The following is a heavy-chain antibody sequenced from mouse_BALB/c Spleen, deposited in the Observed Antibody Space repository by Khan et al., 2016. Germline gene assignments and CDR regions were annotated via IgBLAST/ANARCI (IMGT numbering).Heavy chain of an antibody. D-gene: IGHD2-3*01. CDR2: ISFSCST. V-gene: IGHV3-2*02. CDR1: GYSLTRDYA. J-gene: IGHJ4*01. CDR3: AGSPYDGYDNAMDT. Sequence: EVQLQEPGPGLVKPSQSLSLTCTVTGYSLTRDYAWNWIRQFPGNKLEWLGYISFSCSTSFNPSLKSRISFTRDSSKNQFFLQLNSVTTEDTATYSCAGSPYDGYDNAMDTWDQGTSVSVAS.